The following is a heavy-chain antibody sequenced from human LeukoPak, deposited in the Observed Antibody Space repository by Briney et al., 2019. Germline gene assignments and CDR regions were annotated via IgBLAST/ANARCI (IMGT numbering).Heavy chain of an antibody. CDR3: ARISYDSSSYYDY. CDR2: ISSDGSST. D-gene: IGHD3-22*01. Sequence: GGSLRLSCAASGITFSSYWMHWVRQAPGKGLVWVSRISSDGSSTSYADSVKGRFTISRDNAKNTLYLQMSSLRAEDTAVYYCARISYDSSSYYDYWGQGSLVTVSS. V-gene: IGHV3-74*01. CDR1: GITFSSYW. J-gene: IGHJ4*02.